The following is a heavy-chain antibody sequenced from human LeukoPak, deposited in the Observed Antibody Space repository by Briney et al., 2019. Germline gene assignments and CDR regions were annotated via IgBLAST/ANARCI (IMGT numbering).Heavy chain of an antibody. V-gene: IGHV1-2*02. Sequence: GASVKVSCKASGYTFTGYYMHWVRQAPGQGLEWMGWINPNSGGTNYAQKFQGRVTMTRDTSISTAYMELSRLRSDDTAAYYCARVTTKGGSGYYYGMDVWGQGTTVTVSS. CDR2: INPNSGGT. CDR1: GYTFTGYY. J-gene: IGHJ6*02. CDR3: ARVTTKGGSGYYYGMDV. D-gene: IGHD4-4*01.